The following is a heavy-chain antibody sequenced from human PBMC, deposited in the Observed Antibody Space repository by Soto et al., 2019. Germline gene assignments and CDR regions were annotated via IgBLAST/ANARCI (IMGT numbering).Heavy chain of an antibody. J-gene: IGHJ4*02. Sequence: SVKVSCKASGGTFSSYSISWGRQAPGQGLEWMGWIIPIFGTANYAQKFQGRVTITADKSTSTAYMELSSLRSEDTAVYYCARESNYYDSSGSVNYFDYWGQGTLVTVSS. D-gene: IGHD3-22*01. CDR3: ARESNYYDSSGSVNYFDY. CDR2: IIPIFGTA. V-gene: IGHV1-69*06. CDR1: GGTFSSYS.